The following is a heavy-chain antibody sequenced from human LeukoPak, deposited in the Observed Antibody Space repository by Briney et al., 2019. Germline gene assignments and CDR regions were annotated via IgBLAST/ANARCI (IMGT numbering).Heavy chain of an antibody. CDR1: GGSISSYY. J-gene: IGHJ4*02. CDR3: ARVDSSGYYLHFDY. Sequence: SETLSLTCTVSGGSISSYYWSWIRQPPGKGLEWIGYIYYSGSTNYNPSLKSRVTISVDTSKNQFSLKLSSVTAADTAVYYCARVDSSGYYLHFDYWGQGTLVTVSS. D-gene: IGHD3-22*01. CDR2: IYYSGST. V-gene: IGHV4-59*01.